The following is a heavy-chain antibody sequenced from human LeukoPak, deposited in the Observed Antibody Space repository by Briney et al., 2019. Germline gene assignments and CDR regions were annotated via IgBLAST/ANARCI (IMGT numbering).Heavy chain of an antibody. Sequence: PGGSLRLSCAASGFTFDDYATHWVRQAPGKGLEWVSGISWNSGSIGYADSVKGRFTISRDNAKNSLYLQMSSLRAEDTALYYCAKGGSGSYPGYFDYWGQGTLVTVSS. J-gene: IGHJ4*02. V-gene: IGHV3-9*01. CDR1: GFTFDDYA. CDR2: ISWNSGSI. D-gene: IGHD3-10*01. CDR3: AKGGSGSYPGYFDY.